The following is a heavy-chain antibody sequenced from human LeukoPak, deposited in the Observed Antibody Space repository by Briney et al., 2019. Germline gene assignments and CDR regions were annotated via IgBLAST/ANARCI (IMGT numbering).Heavy chain of an antibody. CDR1: GFTFSSYA. CDR3: AKHVRTNVWFFDS. D-gene: IGHD3-9*01. J-gene: IGHJ4*02. CDR2: ISWSSLTT. V-gene: IGHV3-23*01. Sequence: GGSLRLSCAASGFTFSSYALSRVRQAPGRGLEWVSLISWSSLTTEYADSVKGRFTVSRDNSKNTLSLQMNSLNADDTAVYYCAKHVRTNVWFFDSWGQGTLVTVSS.